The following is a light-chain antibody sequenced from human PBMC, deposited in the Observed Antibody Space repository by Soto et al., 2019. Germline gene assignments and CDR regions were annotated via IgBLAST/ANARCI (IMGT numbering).Light chain of an antibody. Sequence: DIQMTQSPSTLSASVGDRVTITCRASQSISSWLAWYQQKPGKAPKLLIYKASSLESGVPSRFSGSVSGTKFTLTISSLQPDDFATYYCQHYNSSPWTFGQGTKVEIK. V-gene: IGKV1-5*03. CDR1: QSISSW. J-gene: IGKJ1*01. CDR3: QHYNSSPWT. CDR2: KAS.